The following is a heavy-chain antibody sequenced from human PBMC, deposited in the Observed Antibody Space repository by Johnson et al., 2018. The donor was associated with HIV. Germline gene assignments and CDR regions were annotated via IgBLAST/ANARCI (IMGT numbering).Heavy chain of an antibody. Sequence: QVQLVESGGGAVRPVGSLRLSCGASGFTFGDYGMSWVRQVPGKGLEWVAVIWYDGSNKYYADSVKGRFTISRDNAKNTVYLQMISLRAEDMAVYYCARSRWADDAFDGWGQGTMVTGSS. J-gene: IGHJ3*01. CDR1: GFTFGDYG. V-gene: IGHV3-33*08. CDR3: ARSRWADDAFDG. CDR2: IWYDGSNK. D-gene: IGHD1-26*01.